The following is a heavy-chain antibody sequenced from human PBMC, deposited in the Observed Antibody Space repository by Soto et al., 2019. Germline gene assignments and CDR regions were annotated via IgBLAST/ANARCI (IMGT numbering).Heavy chain of an antibody. CDR1: GFTFSSYG. J-gene: IGHJ6*03. V-gene: IGHV3-33*01. CDR2: IWYDGSNK. CDR3: ARGDCSSTSCLSYYYYYMDV. D-gene: IGHD2-2*01. Sequence: GGSLRLSCAASGFTFSSYGMHWVRQAPGKGLEWVAVIWYDGSNKYYADSVKGRFTISRDNSKNTLYLQMNSLRAEDTAVYYCARGDCSSTSCLSYYYYYMDVWGKGTTVTVSS.